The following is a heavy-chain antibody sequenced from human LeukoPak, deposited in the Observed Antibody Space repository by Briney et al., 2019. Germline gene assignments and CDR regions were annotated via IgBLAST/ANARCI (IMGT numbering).Heavy chain of an antibody. D-gene: IGHD2-2*01. CDR1: GFPSTTAW. V-gene: IGHV3-7*03. J-gene: IGHJ4*02. CDR2: IRQDGSDK. Sequence: GGSLTLSCAVSGFPSTTAWMTWVRQAPGKGLEWVADIRQDGSDKYYVDSVKGRFTISRDNSKNTLYLQMNSLRAEDTAVYYCAKRVGWEYQLPFDYWGQGTLVTVSS. CDR3: AKRVGWEYQLPFDY.